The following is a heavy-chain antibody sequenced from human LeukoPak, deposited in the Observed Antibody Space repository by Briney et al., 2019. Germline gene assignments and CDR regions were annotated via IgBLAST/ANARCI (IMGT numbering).Heavy chain of an antibody. Sequence: GASVKVSCKASGGTFSNYAISWVRQAPGQGLEWMGGIIPIFGTANYAQKFQGRVTITADESTSTAYMELSSLRSEDTAVYYCARDPLYDYVWGSYRYPYYFDYWGQGTLVTVSS. J-gene: IGHJ4*02. CDR2: IIPIFGTA. D-gene: IGHD3-16*02. CDR3: ARDPLYDYVWGSYRYPYYFDY. V-gene: IGHV1-69*13. CDR1: GGTFSNYA.